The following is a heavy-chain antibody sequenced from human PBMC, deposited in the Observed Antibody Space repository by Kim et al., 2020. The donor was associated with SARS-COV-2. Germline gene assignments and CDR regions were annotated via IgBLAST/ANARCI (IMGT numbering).Heavy chain of an antibody. CDR3: ARHVVGFGLGQGGFDY. Sequence: SETLSHTCTVSGGSISSYYWSWIRQPPGKGLEWIGYIYYSGSTNYNPSLKSRVTISVDTSKNQFSLKLSSVTAADTAVYYCARHVVGFGLGQGGFDYWGQGTLVTVSS. CDR1: GGSISSYY. D-gene: IGHD3-16*01. V-gene: IGHV4-59*08. CDR2: IYYSGST. J-gene: IGHJ4*02.